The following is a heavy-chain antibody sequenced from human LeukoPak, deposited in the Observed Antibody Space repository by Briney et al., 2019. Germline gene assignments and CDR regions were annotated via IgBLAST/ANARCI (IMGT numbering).Heavy chain of an antibody. CDR3: AREVGYCSGGSCSDWFDP. J-gene: IGHJ5*02. CDR2: INPNSGGT. V-gene: IGHV1-2*02. Sequence: GASVKVSCKASGYTFTGYYMHWVRQAPGQGLEWMGWINPNSGGTNYAQKFQGRVTMTRDTSISTAYMELSRLRSDDTAVYYCAREVGYCSGGSCSDWFDPWGQGTLATVSS. CDR1: GYTFTGYY. D-gene: IGHD2-15*01.